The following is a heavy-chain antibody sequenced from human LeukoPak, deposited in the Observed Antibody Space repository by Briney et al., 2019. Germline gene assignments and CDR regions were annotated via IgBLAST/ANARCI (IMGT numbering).Heavy chain of an antibody. J-gene: IGHJ4*02. CDR2: IKQDGSEK. D-gene: IGHD3-9*01. CDR1: GFTFSSYW. CDR3: AKDRLTGYYKGEGPSDY. V-gene: IGHV3-7*01. Sequence: PGGSLRLSCAASGFTFSSYWMSWVRQAPGKGLEWVANIKQDGSEKYYVDSVKGRFTISRDNAKNSLYLQMNSLRAEDAAVYYCAKDRLTGYYKGEGPSDYWGQGTLVTVSS.